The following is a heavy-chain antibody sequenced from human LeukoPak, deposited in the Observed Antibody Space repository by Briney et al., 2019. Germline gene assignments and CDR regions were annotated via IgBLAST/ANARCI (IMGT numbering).Heavy chain of an antibody. D-gene: IGHD6-19*01. Sequence: GGSLRLSCAASGFISSSCAMSWVRQTPGKGLEWVSAISGSGGATHYADSVKGRFTVSRDNSNNTLYLQMNSLRAEDTALYYCAKDRGSSGWYSDYWGQGTLVTVSS. CDR3: AKDRGSSGWYSDY. CDR1: GFISSSCA. CDR2: ISGSGGAT. V-gene: IGHV3-23*01. J-gene: IGHJ4*02.